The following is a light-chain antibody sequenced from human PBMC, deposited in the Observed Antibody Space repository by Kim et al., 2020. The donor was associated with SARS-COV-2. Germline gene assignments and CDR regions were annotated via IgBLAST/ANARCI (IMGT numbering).Light chain of an antibody. CDR1: QSVLYSSNNKNY. CDR2: WAS. CDR3: QQYYGTPLT. J-gene: IGKJ4*01. V-gene: IGKV4-1*01. Sequence: DIVMTQSPDSLAVSLGERATINCKSSQSVLYSSNNKNYLAWYQQKPGQPPELLISWASTRESGVPDRFSGSGSGTDFTLTISSLQAEDVAVCYCQQYYGTPLTFGGGTKVDIK.